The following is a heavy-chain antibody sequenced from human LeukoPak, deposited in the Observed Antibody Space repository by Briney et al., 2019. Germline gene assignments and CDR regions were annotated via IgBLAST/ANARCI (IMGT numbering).Heavy chain of an antibody. CDR3: ARTRGYSYGNRNLRFDY. CDR2: ISSSSSYI. V-gene: IGHV3-21*01. J-gene: IGHJ4*02. D-gene: IGHD5-18*01. Sequence: GKSLRLSCAASGFTFSSYSMNWVRQAPGKGLEWVSSISSSSSYIYYADSVKGRFTISRDNAKNSLYLQMNSLRAEDTAVYYCARTRGYSYGNRNLRFDYWGQGTLVTVSS. CDR1: GFTFSSYS.